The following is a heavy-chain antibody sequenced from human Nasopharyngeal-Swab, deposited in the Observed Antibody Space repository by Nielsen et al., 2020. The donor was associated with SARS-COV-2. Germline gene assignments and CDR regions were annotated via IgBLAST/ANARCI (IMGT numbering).Heavy chain of an antibody. Sequence: GESLKISCAASGFSFSSYSINWVRQAPGKGLEWVSSINSGSNYIFYADSVKGRFTISRDNAKNSVYLQMNSLRAEDTAVYYCASDSPAMFAYWGQGTLVTVSS. CDR2: INSGSNYI. CDR3: ASDSPAMFAY. J-gene: IGHJ4*02. CDR1: GFSFSSYS. D-gene: IGHD3-10*02. V-gene: IGHV3-21*01.